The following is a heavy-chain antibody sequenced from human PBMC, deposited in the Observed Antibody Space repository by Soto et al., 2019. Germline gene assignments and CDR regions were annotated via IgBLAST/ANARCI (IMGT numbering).Heavy chain of an antibody. CDR2: IIPIFGTA. Sequence: SVKVSCKASGGTFSSYAISWVRQAPGQGLEWMGGIIPIFGTANYAQKFQGRVTITADESTSTAYMELSSLRSEDTAVFYCASSGITIFGVVIDYGMDVWGQGTTVTVSS. CDR3: ASSGITIFGVVIDYGMDV. V-gene: IGHV1-69*13. CDR1: GGTFSSYA. J-gene: IGHJ6*02. D-gene: IGHD3-3*01.